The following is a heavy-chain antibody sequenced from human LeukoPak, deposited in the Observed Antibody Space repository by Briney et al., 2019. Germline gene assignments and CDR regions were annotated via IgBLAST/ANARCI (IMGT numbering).Heavy chain of an antibody. Sequence: GGSLRLPCAASGFTFSSYAMSWVRQAPGKGLEWVSAISGSGGSTYYADSVKGRFTISRDNSKNTLYLQMNSLRAEDTAVYYCASNPSDVGAIESFDYWGQGTLVTVSS. D-gene: IGHD1-26*01. CDR3: ASNPSDVGAIESFDY. V-gene: IGHV3-23*01. J-gene: IGHJ4*02. CDR2: ISGSGGST. CDR1: GFTFSSYA.